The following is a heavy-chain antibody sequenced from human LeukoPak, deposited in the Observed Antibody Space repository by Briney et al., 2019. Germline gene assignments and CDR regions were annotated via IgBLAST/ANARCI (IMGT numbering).Heavy chain of an antibody. CDR2: ISFDGSQK. CDR3: AKEISHYDILTGYYTYNNWFDP. CDR1: GFTFSNYG. D-gene: IGHD3-9*01. J-gene: IGHJ5*02. V-gene: IGHV3-30*02. Sequence: GGSLRLSCAASGFTFSNYGMHWVRQAPGKGLEWVALISFDGSQKYYADSVKGRFTISRDNSKSTVYLQMNSLRAEDTAVYYCAKEISHYDILTGYYTYNNWFDPWGQGTLVTVSS.